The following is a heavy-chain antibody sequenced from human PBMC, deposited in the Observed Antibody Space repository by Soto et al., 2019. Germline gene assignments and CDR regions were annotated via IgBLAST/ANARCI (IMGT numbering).Heavy chain of an antibody. J-gene: IGHJ4*02. D-gene: IGHD6-19*01. CDR3: AREYSSGWPFDY. CDR2: IIPIFGTA. V-gene: IGHV1-69*13. Sequence: SVKVSCKASGGTFSSYAISWVRQAPGQGLEWMGGIIPIFGTANYAQKFQGRVTITADESTSTAYMELSSLRSEDTAVYYCAREYSSGWPFDYWGQGTLVTVSS. CDR1: GGTFSSYA.